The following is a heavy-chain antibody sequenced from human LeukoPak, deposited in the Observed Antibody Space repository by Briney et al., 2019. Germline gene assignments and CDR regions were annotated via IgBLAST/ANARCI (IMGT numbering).Heavy chain of an antibody. CDR2: IYYSGTI. V-gene: IGHV4-39*01. D-gene: IGHD3-10*01. CDR1: GGSISSNNYY. CDR3: ARLSPWEFTYYYYYMDV. Sequence: SETLSLTCTVSGGSISSNNYYWGLIRQPPGKWLEWIGSIYYSGTIYYNPSLKSRVTISVDTSKNQFSLKLSSVTAADTAVYFCARLSPWEFTYYYYYMDVWGKGTTVTVSS. J-gene: IGHJ6*03.